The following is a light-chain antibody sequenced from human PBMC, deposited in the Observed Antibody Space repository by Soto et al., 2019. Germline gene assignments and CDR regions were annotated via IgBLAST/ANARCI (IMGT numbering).Light chain of an antibody. CDR2: AVS. J-gene: IGKJ1*01. CDR3: QQHSNSPWT. V-gene: IGKV3-20*01. Sequence: EIVLTQSPGTLTLSPGESAALSCRASQTISNNYLVWYRQKPGQAPRLLIYAVSSRAAGIPDRFSGSGSGTDFALNIARLEPGDSAVYYCQQHSNSPWTFGQGTRVEI. CDR1: QTISNNY.